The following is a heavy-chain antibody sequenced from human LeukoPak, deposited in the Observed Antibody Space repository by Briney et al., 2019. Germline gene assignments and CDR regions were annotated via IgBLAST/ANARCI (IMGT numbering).Heavy chain of an antibody. D-gene: IGHD1-14*01. CDR3: AREILGGFNPGAY. CDR2: IHRSGSP. CDR1: LDSTTSNF. Sequence: PGTLSLTCTVSLDSTTSNFWSWVCQPPGKGLEWIGEIHRSGSPNYNSSVQSRVTISIDRYRNQIVLELSSVTAADTDVYYCAREILGGFNPGAYWGQGILVTVSS. J-gene: IGHJ4*02. V-gene: IGHV4-4*03.